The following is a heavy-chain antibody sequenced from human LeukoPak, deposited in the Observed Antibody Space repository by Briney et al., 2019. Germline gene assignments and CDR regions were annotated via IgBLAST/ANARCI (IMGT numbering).Heavy chain of an antibody. Sequence: PGGSLRLSCAASGFSFSSYNMNWVRQAPGKGLEWVSSITTSSTYTFYADSVKGRFTISRDNAKNSLYLQMNSLRAEDTAVYYCARDSYYDSISHSGKNYYYYYMDVWGKGTTVTISS. CDR1: GFSFSSYN. CDR2: ITTSSTYT. D-gene: IGHD3-22*01. J-gene: IGHJ6*03. CDR3: ARDSYYDSISHSGKNYYYYYMDV. V-gene: IGHV3-21*01.